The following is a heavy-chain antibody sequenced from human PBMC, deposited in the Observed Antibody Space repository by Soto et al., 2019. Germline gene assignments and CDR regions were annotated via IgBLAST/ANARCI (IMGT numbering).Heavy chain of an antibody. D-gene: IGHD6-13*01. Sequence: QVQLVQSGAEVKKPGSSVTVSCKASGGTFSSYAISWVRQAPGQGLEWMGGIIPIFGTANYAQKFQGRVTIIADESTSTADMELSSLRSEDTAVYYCARDRWDGSWGVQAAATFDYWGQGTLVTVSS. CDR1: GGTFSSYA. CDR2: IIPIFGTA. J-gene: IGHJ4*02. CDR3: ARDRWDGSWGVQAAATFDY. V-gene: IGHV1-69*01.